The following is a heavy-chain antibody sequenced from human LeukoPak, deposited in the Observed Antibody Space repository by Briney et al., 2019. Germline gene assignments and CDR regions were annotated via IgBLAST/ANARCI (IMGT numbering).Heavy chain of an antibody. CDR3: ARDYDFWSGYLAFDY. D-gene: IGHD3-3*01. Sequence: ASVKVSCKASGYTFTGNYLHWVRQPPGQGLGWMGCTTINSGGTNYAQKFQGRGPMTRDTSISTAYMELSRLRSDDTAVYYCARDYDFWSGYLAFDYWGRGTLVTVSS. CDR1: GYTFTGNY. CDR2: TTINSGGT. J-gene: IGHJ4*02. V-gene: IGHV1-2*02.